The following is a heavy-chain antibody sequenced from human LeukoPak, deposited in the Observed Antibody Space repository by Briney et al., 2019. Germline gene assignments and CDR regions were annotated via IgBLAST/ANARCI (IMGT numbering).Heavy chain of an antibody. D-gene: IGHD3-3*01. V-gene: IGHV4-34*01. Sequence: SETLSLTCAVYGGSFSGYYWSWIRQPPGKGLEWIGEINHSGSTNYNPSLKSRVTISVDTSKNQFSLKLSSVTAADTAVYYCARGRATILGVVTYYYFDYWGQGTLVTVSS. J-gene: IGHJ4*02. CDR3: ARGRATILGVVTYYYFDY. CDR2: INHSGST. CDR1: GGSFSGYY.